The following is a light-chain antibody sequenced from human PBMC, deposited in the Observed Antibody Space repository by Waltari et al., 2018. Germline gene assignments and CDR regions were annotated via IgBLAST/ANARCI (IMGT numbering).Light chain of an antibody. CDR2: EGS. V-gene: IGLV2-23*01. CDR1: SSGVGSYHL. CDR3: CSDAGAV. Sequence: QSALTQPASVSGSPGQSITISCTGTSSGVGSYHLVSWYQQLPGKAPNLRIYEGSKRPSGVSNRFSGSKSGNTASLTISGLQAEDEADYYCCSDAGAVFGGGTKLTIL. J-gene: IGLJ3*02.